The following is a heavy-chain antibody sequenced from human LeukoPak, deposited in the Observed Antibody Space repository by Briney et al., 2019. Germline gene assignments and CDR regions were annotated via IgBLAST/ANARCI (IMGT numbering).Heavy chain of an antibody. D-gene: IGHD1-26*01. J-gene: IGHJ4*02. Sequence: ASVTVSFKASGFSFTIYGFSWVRQAPGQGLEWMGWISAYNGKTNYAQKFQSRVTMSTDTSTTTVYMDLRSLRSDDTAVYFCARGGALTSFDSWGQGTLITVSS. V-gene: IGHV1-18*01. CDR3: ARGGALTSFDS. CDR1: GFSFTIYG. CDR2: ISAYNGKT.